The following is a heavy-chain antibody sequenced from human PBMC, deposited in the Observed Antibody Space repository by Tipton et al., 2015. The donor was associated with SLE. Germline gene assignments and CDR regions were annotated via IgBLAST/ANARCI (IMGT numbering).Heavy chain of an antibody. V-gene: IGHV4-59*01. Sequence: TLSLTCTVSGGSISSYYWSWIRQPPGKGLEWIGYIHSSGSTNYNSSLESRVTISIDTSRNQFSLKLTSVTAADTAVYYCARSDGGYWGQGTLVTVSS. J-gene: IGHJ4*02. D-gene: IGHD3-16*01. CDR1: GGSISSYY. CDR2: IHSSGST. CDR3: ARSDGGY.